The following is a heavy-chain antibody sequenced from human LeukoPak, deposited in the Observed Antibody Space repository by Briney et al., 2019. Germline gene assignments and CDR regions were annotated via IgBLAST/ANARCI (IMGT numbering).Heavy chain of an antibody. V-gene: IGHV1-2*02. J-gene: IGHJ3*02. CDR1: GYTFTGYY. CDR2: INPKSGDT. D-gene: IGHD3-3*01. CDR3: ARDGGFLEWLLYAFDI. Sequence: ASVKVSCKASGYTFTGYYMHWVRQAPGQGLEWMGRINPKSGDTNYAQKFQGRVTMTRDTSISTAYMELSRLSSDDTAVYYCARDGGFLEWLLYAFDIWGQGTMVTVSS.